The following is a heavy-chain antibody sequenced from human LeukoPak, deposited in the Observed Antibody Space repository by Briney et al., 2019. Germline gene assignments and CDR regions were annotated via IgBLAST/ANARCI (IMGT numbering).Heavy chain of an antibody. Sequence: GGSLRLSCAVSGFTFSGFWMSWSRQAPGKGLEWVASINSDGSEGYYADVVKGRFTISRDNAKNSLYLQINSLRAEDTAVYYCARSSYSSSSSVWGQGTMVSVSS. V-gene: IGHV3-7*03. CDR1: GFTFSGFW. D-gene: IGHD6-6*01. CDR2: INSDGSEG. CDR3: ARSSYSSSSSV. J-gene: IGHJ3*01.